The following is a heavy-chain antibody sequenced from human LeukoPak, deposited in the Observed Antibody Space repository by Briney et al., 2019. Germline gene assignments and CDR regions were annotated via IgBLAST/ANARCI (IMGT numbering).Heavy chain of an antibody. Sequence: ASVKVSCKASGYTFTGYYMHWVRQAPGQGLERMGWINPNSGGTNYAQKFQGRVTMTRDTSISTAYMELSRLRSDDTAVYYCARGCSSTSCYRSVSGAFDIWGQGTMVTVSS. V-gene: IGHV1-2*02. D-gene: IGHD2-2*01. CDR3: ARGCSSTSCYRSVSGAFDI. CDR2: INPNSGGT. CDR1: GYTFTGYY. J-gene: IGHJ3*02.